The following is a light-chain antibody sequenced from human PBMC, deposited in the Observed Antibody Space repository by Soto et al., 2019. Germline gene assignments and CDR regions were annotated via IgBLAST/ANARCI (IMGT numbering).Light chain of an antibody. CDR1: QSISSW. Sequence: DIQMTQSPSTLSATAGDRVTITCRASQSISSWLAWYQHKPGKAPKLLIYDASNLDSGVPSRFSGSGSGTEFSLTISNLQPDDCAAYYCQQYENYWTFGQGTNVDIK. J-gene: IGKJ1*01. CDR3: QQYENYWT. CDR2: DAS. V-gene: IGKV1-5*01.